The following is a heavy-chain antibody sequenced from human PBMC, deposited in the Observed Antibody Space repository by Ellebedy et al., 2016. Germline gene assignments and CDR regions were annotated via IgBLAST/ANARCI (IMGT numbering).Heavy chain of an antibody. J-gene: IGHJ4*02. V-gene: IGHV3-33*01. CDR1: GFSFTNYG. D-gene: IGHD6-19*01. Sequence: GESLKISCAASGFSFTNYGAHWIRQVPGKGLEWVAIIRYDGSTQYYADSVKGRFTFSRDNAKNSVFLQMNSLRAEDTAVYYCARDSSGWSRDFWGQGTLVTVSS. CDR3: ARDSSGWSRDF. CDR2: IRYDGSTQ.